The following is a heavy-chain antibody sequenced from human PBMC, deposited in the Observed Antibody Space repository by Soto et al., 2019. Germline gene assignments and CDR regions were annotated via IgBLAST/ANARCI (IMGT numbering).Heavy chain of an antibody. CDR1: GFTISTYA. D-gene: IGHD3-3*01. Sequence: EVQLLESGGGLVQPGGSLRLSCAASGFTISTYAMSWVRQAPGKGLEWVSASSYSGVNTYYADSVKGRFTISRDNSKNMLYLQMDSLRAEDTAIYYCVKDEWNYWGQGTLVTVSS. V-gene: IGHV3-23*01. J-gene: IGHJ4*02. CDR3: VKDEWNY. CDR2: SSYSGVNT.